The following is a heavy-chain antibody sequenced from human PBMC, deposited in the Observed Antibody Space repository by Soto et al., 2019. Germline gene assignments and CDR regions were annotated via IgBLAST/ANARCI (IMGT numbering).Heavy chain of an antibody. D-gene: IGHD3-16*01. Sequence: EVPLVESGGGLVQPGGSLRLSCAASGFTSSSYWMHWVRQAPGKGLVWVSRINSGDGSITGYADSVKGRFTVSRDNAKNTLYLQLNSPGVEDTAVYYCARGPRLGFYGMDVWGQGTTVTVSS. CDR3: ARGPRLGFYGMDV. CDR1: GFTSSSYW. CDR2: INSGDGSIT. V-gene: IGHV3-74*01. J-gene: IGHJ6*02.